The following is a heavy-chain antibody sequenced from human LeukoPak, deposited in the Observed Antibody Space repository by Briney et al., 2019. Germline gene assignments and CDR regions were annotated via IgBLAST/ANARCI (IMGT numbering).Heavy chain of an antibody. CDR2: MNPNSGNT. D-gene: IGHD3-10*01. CDR3: ARGMTMVRGVIIPYY. Sequence: GASVTVSCKASGYTFTSYDINWVRQAPGQGLEWMGWMNPNSGNTGYAQKFQGRVTMTRNTSISTAYMELSSLRSEDTAVYYCARGMTMVRGVIIPYYWGQGTLVTVSS. CDR1: GYTFTSYD. J-gene: IGHJ4*02. V-gene: IGHV1-8*01.